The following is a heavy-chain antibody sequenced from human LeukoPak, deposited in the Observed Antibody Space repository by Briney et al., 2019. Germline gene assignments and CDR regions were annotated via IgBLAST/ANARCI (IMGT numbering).Heavy chain of an antibody. V-gene: IGHV1-2*02. CDR1: GYTFTGFC. J-gene: IGHJ4*02. D-gene: IGHD6-19*01. CDR3: AREEGSGCYDY. Sequence: ASVKVSCTASGYTFTGFCLHWVRQAPGQGLEWMGWINPNSGGTNFAQKFQRRVTMTGDTSISTAYMELSRLTSDDTAVYYCAREEGSGCYDYWGQGTKVTVSS. CDR2: INPNSGGT.